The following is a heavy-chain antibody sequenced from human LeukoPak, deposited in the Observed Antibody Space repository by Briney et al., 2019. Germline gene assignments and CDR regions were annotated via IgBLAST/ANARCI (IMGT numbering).Heavy chain of an antibody. D-gene: IGHD4-17*01. CDR2: ISAYNGNT. J-gene: IGHJ5*02. CDR1: GYTFTSYG. Sequence: VASVKVSCKATGYTFTSYGISWVRQAPGQGPEWMGWISAYNGNTNYAQKLQGRVTMTTDTSTSTAYMELRSLRSDDTAVYYCARLRLHNWFDPWGQGTLVTVSS. CDR3: ARLRLHNWFDP. V-gene: IGHV1-18*01.